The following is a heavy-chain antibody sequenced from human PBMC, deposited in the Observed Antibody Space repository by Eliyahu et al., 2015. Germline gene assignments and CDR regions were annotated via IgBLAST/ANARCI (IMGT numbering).Heavy chain of an antibody. D-gene: IGHD6-13*01. J-gene: IGHJ4*02. CDR3: AQTAGSNWYFDY. CDR1: XFIXSNXA. Sequence: QVQLVESGGGVVQPGRSLRLXCAAXXFIXSNXAMDWVRQAPGKGLEWVAVISYDGNNKYYADSVKGRFTISRDNPKNTLYLQMDSLRTDDTAVYYCAQTAGSNWYFDYWGQGILVTVSS. V-gene: IGHV3-30-3*01. CDR2: ISYDGNNK.